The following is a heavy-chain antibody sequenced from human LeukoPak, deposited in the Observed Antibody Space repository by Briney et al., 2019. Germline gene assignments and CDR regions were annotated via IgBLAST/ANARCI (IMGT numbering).Heavy chain of an antibody. D-gene: IGHD2-2*01. CDR1: GYSITSGYY. CDR2: IYHSGST. V-gene: IGHV4-38-2*01. Sequence: PSETLSLTCAVSGYSITSGYYWAWIRQPPGKGLEWIGNIYHSGSTYYNPSLKSRVTISVDTSKNQFSLKLSSVTAADTAVYYCTVDTSLTAYWGQGTLVTVSS. CDR3: TVDTSLTAY. J-gene: IGHJ4*02.